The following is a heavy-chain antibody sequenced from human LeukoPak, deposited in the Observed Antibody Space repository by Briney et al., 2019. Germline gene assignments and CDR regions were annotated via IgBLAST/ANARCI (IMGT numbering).Heavy chain of an antibody. V-gene: IGHV4-31*03. J-gene: IGHJ4*02. D-gene: IGHD6-13*01. Sequence: TPSETLSLTCTVSGGSISSGGYYWSWIRQHPGKGLEWIGYIYYSGSTYYNPSLKSRVTISVDTSKNQFSLKLSSVTAADTAVYYCARYRIAAAGTLDYWGQGTLSPSPQ. CDR3: ARYRIAAAGTLDY. CDR2: IYYSGST. CDR1: GGSISSGGYY.